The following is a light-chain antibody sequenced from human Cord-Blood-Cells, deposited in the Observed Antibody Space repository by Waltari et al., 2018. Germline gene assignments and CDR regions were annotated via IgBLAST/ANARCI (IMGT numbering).Light chain of an antibody. CDR2: GAS. J-gene: IGKJ1*01. V-gene: IGKV3-15*01. CDR3: QQYNNWPPVT. Sequence: EIVMTQSPATLSVSPGDRATLSCRASQSVSSTLAWYQQKPGQAPRLLIYGASTRATGIPARFSGSGSGTEFTLTISSLQSEDFAVYYCQQYNNWPPVTFGQGTKVEIK. CDR1: QSVSST.